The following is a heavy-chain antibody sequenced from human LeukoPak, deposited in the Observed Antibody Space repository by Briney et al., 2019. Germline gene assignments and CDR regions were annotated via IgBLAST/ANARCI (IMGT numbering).Heavy chain of an antibody. D-gene: IGHD2-15*01. J-gene: IGHJ4*02. CDR3: ATHHSTKGFDY. Sequence: GGSLRLSCAASGFTLRSYGMHWVRQAPGKGLDWVAIIWYDGSNKYYADSVKGRFIISKDNSKNTLYLQMNSLRAEDTAVYYCATHHSTKGFDYWGQGTLVTVSS. CDR2: IWYDGSNK. V-gene: IGHV3-33*01. CDR1: GFTLRSYG.